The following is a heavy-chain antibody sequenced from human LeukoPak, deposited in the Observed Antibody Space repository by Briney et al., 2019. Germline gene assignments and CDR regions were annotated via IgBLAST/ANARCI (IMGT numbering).Heavy chain of an antibody. CDR1: GFTFGDYY. D-gene: IGHD2/OR15-2a*01. J-gene: IGHJ4*01. CDR3: VRDNHFNSVGREFDF. Sequence: GGSLRLSCAASGFTFGDYYMSWVRQAPGKGLQWVSFISHSGTTKFYTDSVRGRFTISRDNAKNSLFLEMNGLRPEDTASYYCVRDNHFNSVGREFDFWGQGTLVTVSS. V-gene: IGHV3-11*04. CDR2: ISHSGTTK.